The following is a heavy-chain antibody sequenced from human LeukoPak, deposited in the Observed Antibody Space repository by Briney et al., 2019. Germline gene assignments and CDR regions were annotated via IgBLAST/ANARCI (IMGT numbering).Heavy chain of an antibody. J-gene: IGHJ4*02. CDR1: GGSFSGYY. CDR2: INHSGST. V-gene: IGHV4-34*01. CDR3: ARGRTPLYYYGSGSFYDY. D-gene: IGHD3-10*01. Sequence: SETLSLTCAVYGGSFSGYYWSWIRQPPGKGLEWIGEINHSGSTNYNPSLKSRVTIPVDTSKNQFSLKLSSVTAADTAVYYCARGRTPLYYYGSGSFYDYWGQGTLVTVSS.